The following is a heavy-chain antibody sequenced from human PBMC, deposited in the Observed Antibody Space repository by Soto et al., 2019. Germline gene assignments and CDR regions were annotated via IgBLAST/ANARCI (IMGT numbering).Heavy chain of an antibody. V-gene: IGHV1-69*06. CDR1: GGTFSSYA. D-gene: IGHD3-3*01. CDR3: VRQYFDFWSGSPQDY. J-gene: IGHJ4*02. Sequence: SVKFSCKASGGTFSSYAISWVRQAPGQGLEWMGGIIPIFGTANYAQKFQGRVTITADKSTSTAYMELRSLRSDDTAVYYCVRQYFDFWSGSPQDYWGQGTLVTVSS. CDR2: IIPIFGTA.